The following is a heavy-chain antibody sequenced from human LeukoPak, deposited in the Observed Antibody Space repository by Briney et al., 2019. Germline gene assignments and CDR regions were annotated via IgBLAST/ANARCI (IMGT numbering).Heavy chain of an antibody. CDR1: EFTFSSYC. CDR3: AKFHYRGFGELFSNFDY. Sequence: GRSLRLSCAASEFTFSSYCMHLFRQFPGNVLAWVAVISYDGSNKYYADSVKVRFTISRDNSKHSLYLQMNSLRAEDTAVYYCAKFHYRGFGELFSNFDYWGQGTLVTVSS. CDR2: ISYDGSNK. V-gene: IGHV3-30*18. D-gene: IGHD3-10*01. J-gene: IGHJ4*02.